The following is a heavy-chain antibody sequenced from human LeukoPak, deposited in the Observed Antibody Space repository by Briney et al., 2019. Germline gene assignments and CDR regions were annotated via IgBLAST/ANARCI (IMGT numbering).Heavy chain of an antibody. CDR3: ARDYYRTYDY. CDR1: GFTFSPYW. V-gene: IGHV3-74*01. D-gene: IGHD1-26*01. Sequence: GGSLRLSCAASGFTFSPYWIHWVRQVPGKGLVWVSSINSDGSDTFYADSVKGRFTISGDNAKNTLYLQMNSLRVEDTAVYYCARDYYRTYDYWGQGTLVTVSS. J-gene: IGHJ4*02. CDR2: INSDGSDT.